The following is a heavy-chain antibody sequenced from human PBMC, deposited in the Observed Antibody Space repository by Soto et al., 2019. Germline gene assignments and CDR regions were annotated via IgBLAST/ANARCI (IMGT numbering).Heavy chain of an antibody. CDR3: ARDYWIFCWSYHSPAAIDI. V-gene: IGHV1-18*01. J-gene: IGHJ3*02. Sequence: ASVKVSCKASGYTFTSYGISWVRQAPGQGLEWMGWISAYNGNTNYAQKLQGRVTMTTDTSTSTAYMELRSLRSDDTAVYYCARDYWIFCWSYHSPAAIDILGQGTMVTVSS. CDR2: ISAYNGNT. D-gene: IGHD3-9*01. CDR1: GYTFTSYG.